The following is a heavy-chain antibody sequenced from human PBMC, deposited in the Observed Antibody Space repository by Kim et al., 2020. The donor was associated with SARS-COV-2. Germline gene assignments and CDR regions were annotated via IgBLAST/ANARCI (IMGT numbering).Heavy chain of an antibody. CDR2: IRSKANSYAT. CDR3: TRLTIVVVTATTYNWFDP. Sequence: GGSLRLSCAASGFTFSGSAMHWVRQASGKGLEWVGRIRSKANSYATAYAASVKGRFTISRDDSKNTAYLQMNSLKTEDTAVYYCTRLTIVVVTATTYNWFDPWGQGTLVTVSS. V-gene: IGHV3-73*01. J-gene: IGHJ5*02. CDR1: GFTFSGSA. D-gene: IGHD2-21*02.